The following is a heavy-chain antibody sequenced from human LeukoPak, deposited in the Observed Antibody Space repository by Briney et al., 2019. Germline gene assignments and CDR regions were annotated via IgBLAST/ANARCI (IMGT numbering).Heavy chain of an antibody. CDR2: IWYDGSNK. J-gene: IGHJ5*01. CDR1: GFTFSSYG. Sequence: GRSLRLSCAASGFTFSSYGMHWARQAPGKGLEWVAVIWYDGSNKYYADSVKGRFTISRENAKNTLYMQMNSLRAEDTAVYYCARGYYSNWFDSWGQGTLVTVSS. CDR3: ARGYYSNWFDS. V-gene: IGHV3-33*03. D-gene: IGHD3-22*01.